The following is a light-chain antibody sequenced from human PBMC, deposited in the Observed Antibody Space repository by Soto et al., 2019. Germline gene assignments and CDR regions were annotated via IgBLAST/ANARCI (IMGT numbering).Light chain of an antibody. CDR1: SSDIGASNY. CDR3: YSWNSNSDTHYV. Sequence: QSALTQPASVSGSSGQSITISCTGTSSDIGASNYVSWYQQHPGQAPKLMISDVNNRPSGNSERLSGSKSCNTASLTHFGLQAEDEADYYCYSWNSNSDTHYVFGTGTKVTVL. V-gene: IGLV2-14*03. CDR2: DVN. J-gene: IGLJ1*01.